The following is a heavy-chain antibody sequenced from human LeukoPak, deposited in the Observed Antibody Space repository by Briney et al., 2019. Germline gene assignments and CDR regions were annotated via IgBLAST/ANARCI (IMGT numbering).Heavy chain of an antibody. CDR2: INHSGST. V-gene: IGHV4-34*01. Sequence: KPSETLSLTCAVYGGSFSGYYWSWIRQPPGKGLEWIGEINHSGSTSYNPSLKSRVTISVDTSKNQFSLKLSSVTAADTAVYYCARAVQWLVYGFDYWGQGTLVTVSS. J-gene: IGHJ4*02. CDR1: GGSFSGYY. CDR3: ARAVQWLVYGFDY. D-gene: IGHD6-19*01.